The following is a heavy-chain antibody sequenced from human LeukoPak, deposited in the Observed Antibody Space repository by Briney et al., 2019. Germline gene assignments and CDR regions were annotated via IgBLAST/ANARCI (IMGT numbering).Heavy chain of an antibody. CDR3: AELGITMIGGV. J-gene: IGHJ6*04. Sequence: GGSLRLSCAASGFTFSTSGRNWVRQAPGKGLEWVSYISSSGSTIYYADSVKGRFTISRDNAKNSLYLQMNSLRAEDTAVYYCAELGITMIGGVWGKGTTVTISS. D-gene: IGHD3-10*02. CDR2: ISSSGSTI. V-gene: IGHV3-48*04. CDR1: GFTFSTSG.